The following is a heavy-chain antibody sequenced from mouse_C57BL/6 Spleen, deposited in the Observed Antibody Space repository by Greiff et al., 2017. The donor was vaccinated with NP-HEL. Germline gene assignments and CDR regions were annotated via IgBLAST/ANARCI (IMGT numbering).Heavy chain of an antibody. CDR1: GFTFSDYY. J-gene: IGHJ2*01. D-gene: IGHD1-1*01. CDR2: ISNGGGST. V-gene: IGHV5-12*01. CDR3: ARDGSSYGYFDY. Sequence: EVKVVESGGGLVQPGGSLKLSCAASGFTFSDYYMYWVRQTPEKRLEWVAYISNGGGSTYYPDTVKGRFTISRDNAKNTLYLQMSRLKSEDTAMYYCARDGSSYGYFDYWGQGTTLTVSS.